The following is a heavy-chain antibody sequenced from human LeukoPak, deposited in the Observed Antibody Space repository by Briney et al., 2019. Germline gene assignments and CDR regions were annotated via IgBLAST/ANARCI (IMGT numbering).Heavy chain of an antibody. J-gene: IGHJ4*02. CDR2: IYPGDSDT. Sequence: GESLKISCKGSGYSFTSYWIGWVHQMPGKVLEWMGSIYPGDSDTRYRPSFQGQVTISADKSISTAYLQWSSLKASDTAMYYCARGVVDSRAPRFDYWGQGTLVTVSS. D-gene: IGHD2-15*01. V-gene: IGHV5-51*07. CDR1: GYSFTSYW. CDR3: ARGVVDSRAPRFDY.